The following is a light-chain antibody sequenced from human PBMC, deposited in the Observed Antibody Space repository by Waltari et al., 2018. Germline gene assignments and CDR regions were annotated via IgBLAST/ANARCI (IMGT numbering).Light chain of an antibody. CDR1: AVPKKY. J-gene: IGLJ2*01. CDR3: LSPETRGSWV. V-gene: IGLV3-25*03. CDR2: KDR. Sequence: SYELTQSPSVSLSPGQTARITCSGDAVPKKYAYWYQKKPGQAPVLIIFKDRERPSGVPERFSGSTSGTTVTLTITGVQAEDEADYYCLSPETRGSWVFGGGTKLTVL.